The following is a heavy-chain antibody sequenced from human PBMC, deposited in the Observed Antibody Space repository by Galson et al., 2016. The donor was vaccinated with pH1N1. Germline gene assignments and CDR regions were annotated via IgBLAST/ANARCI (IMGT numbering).Heavy chain of an antibody. V-gene: IGHV2-5*02. CDR3: AHGEVTITNAFDV. Sequence: LSLTCTVSGGSISSYYWGWIRQPPGKAPEWLALIYWDDDERYSPSLKSRLTITKDTSKNQVVLTMTNMEPVDTGTYFCAHGEVTITNAFDVWGPGTKVTVSS. CDR2: IYWDDDE. CDR1: GGSISSYYW. D-gene: IGHD5-12*01. J-gene: IGHJ3*01.